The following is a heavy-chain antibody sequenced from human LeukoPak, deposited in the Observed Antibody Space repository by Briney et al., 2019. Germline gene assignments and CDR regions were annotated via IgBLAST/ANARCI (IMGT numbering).Heavy chain of an antibody. CDR3: SRAYSTGWLGINDY. CDR2: IRNKANGGTA. D-gene: IGHD6-19*01. V-gene: IGHV3-49*04. CDR1: GFTFSDYA. Sequence: GGSLRLSCKGSGFTFSDYAMSWVRQAPGKGLEWVGFIRNKANGGTADYAASVKGRFTISRDDSKTIAYLQMNSLKTEDTAVYYCSRAYSTGWLGINDYWGQGALVTVSS. J-gene: IGHJ4*02.